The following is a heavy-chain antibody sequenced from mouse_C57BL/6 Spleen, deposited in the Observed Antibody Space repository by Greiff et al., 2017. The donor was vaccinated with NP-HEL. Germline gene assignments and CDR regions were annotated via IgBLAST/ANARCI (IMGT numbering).Heavy chain of an antibody. V-gene: IGHV5-4*01. D-gene: IGHD2-4*01. CDR3: ARDQDYDDY. J-gene: IGHJ2*01. CDR1: GFTFSSYA. CDR2: ISDGGSYT. Sequence: EVHLVESGGGLVKPGGSLKLSCAASGFTFSSYAMSWVRQTPEKRLEWVATISDGGSYTYYPDNVKGRFTISRDNAKNNLYLQMSHLKSEDTAMYYCARDQDYDDYWGQGTTLTVSS.